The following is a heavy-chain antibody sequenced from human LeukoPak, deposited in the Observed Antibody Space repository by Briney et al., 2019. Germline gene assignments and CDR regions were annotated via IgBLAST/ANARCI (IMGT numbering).Heavy chain of an antibody. CDR3: ARDLAWGAFDY. V-gene: IGHV3-23*01. J-gene: IGHJ4*02. Sequence: GGALRLSCAASGFTFRSYGMSWVRQAPGRGLEWVSIISAGGDTTYYADSVRGRFTISRDDSKNTLSLQMNSLRVEDTAVYYCARDLAWGAFDYWGQGTLVTVSS. CDR1: GFTFRSYG. CDR2: ISAGGDTT. D-gene: IGHD7-27*01.